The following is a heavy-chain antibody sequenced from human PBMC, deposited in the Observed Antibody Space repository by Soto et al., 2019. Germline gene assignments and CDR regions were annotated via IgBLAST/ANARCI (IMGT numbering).Heavy chain of an antibody. J-gene: IGHJ6*02. V-gene: IGHV4-30-2*01. CDR3: ARRSQTYYYGMDV. CDR2: IYHSGST. Sequence: SETLSLTCAVSGGSISSGGYSWSWFRQPPGKGLEWIGYIYHSGSTYYNPSLKSRVTISVVRSKNQFSLKLSSVTAADTAVYYCARRSQTYYYGMDVWGQGTTVTVSS. CDR1: GGSISSGGYS.